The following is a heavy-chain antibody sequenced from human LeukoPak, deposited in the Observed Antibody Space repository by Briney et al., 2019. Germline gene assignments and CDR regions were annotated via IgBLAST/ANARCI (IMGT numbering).Heavy chain of an antibody. CDR1: GFTLSSYW. CDR3: ARVWSAANDY. J-gene: IGHJ4*02. V-gene: IGHV3-7*01. Sequence: GGSLRLSCAASGFTLSSYWMSWVRQAPGKGLEWVANIKQDGSEKYYVGSVKGRFTISRDNAKNSLYLQMNSLRAEDTAVYYCARVWSAANDYWGLGTLVTVSS. CDR2: IKQDGSEK. D-gene: IGHD2-2*01.